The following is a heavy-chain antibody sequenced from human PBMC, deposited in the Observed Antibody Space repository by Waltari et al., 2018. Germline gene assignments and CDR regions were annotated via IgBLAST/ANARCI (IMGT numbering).Heavy chain of an antibody. Sequence: EVQLVESGGGLVQPGRSLRLSCAASGFTFDDYAMHWVRQAPGKGLEWVSGISWNSGSIGYADSVKGRFTISRDNAKNSLYLQMNSLRAEDTALYYCAKGPVVTPPGFDYWGQGTLVTVSS. V-gene: IGHV3-9*01. J-gene: IGHJ4*02. CDR2: ISWNSGSI. CDR1: GFTFDDYA. CDR3: AKGPVVTPPGFDY. D-gene: IGHD2-15*01.